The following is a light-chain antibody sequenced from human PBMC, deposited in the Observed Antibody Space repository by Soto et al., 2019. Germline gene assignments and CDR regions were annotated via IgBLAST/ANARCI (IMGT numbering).Light chain of an antibody. CDR1: SSDIGSYNY. Sequence: SVLTQPASVSGPPGQSITISCTGTSSDIGSYNYISWYQHHPGKAPKLMIYDVTNRPSGVSNRFSASKSGNTASLTLSGLQAEDEADYYCSSYTARSTLVFGPGTKVTVL. CDR2: DVT. V-gene: IGLV2-14*03. CDR3: SSYTARSTLV. J-gene: IGLJ1*01.